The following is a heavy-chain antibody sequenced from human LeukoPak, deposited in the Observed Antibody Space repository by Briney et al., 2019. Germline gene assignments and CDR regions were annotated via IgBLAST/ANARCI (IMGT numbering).Heavy chain of an antibody. CDR3: ARSGVTTYYYYGMDV. D-gene: IGHD4-11*01. CDR2: IIPILGIA. CDR1: GGTFSSYA. Sequence: SVKVSCKASGGTFSSYAISWVRQAPGQGLEWMGRIIPILGIANYAQKFQGRVTITADKSTSTAYMELSSLRSEDTAVYYCARSGVTTYYYYGMDVWGRGTTVTVSS. V-gene: IGHV1-69*04. J-gene: IGHJ6*02.